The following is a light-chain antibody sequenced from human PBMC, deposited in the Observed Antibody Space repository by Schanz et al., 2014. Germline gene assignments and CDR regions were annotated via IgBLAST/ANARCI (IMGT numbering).Light chain of an antibody. CDR3: CSYAGRPWV. CDR2: EGS. V-gene: IGLV2-23*01. J-gene: IGLJ3*02. CDR1: SSDVGSYNL. Sequence: QSVLTQPASVSGSPGQSITISCTGTSSDVGSYNLVSWYQHHPGKAPKLMIYEGSKRPSGVSNRFSGSGSGNTASLTISGLQAEDEADYYCCSYAGRPWVFGGGTKLPVL.